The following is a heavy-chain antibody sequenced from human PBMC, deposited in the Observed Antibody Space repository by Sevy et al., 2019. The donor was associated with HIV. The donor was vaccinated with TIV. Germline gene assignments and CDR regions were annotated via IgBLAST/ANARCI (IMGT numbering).Heavy chain of an antibody. J-gene: IGHJ4*02. Sequence: GGSLRLSCTASGFTFGDYCMSWVRQAPGKGLEWVAFLKSDVYGGTVDHAGSVRGRIVISKDDSKTIAYLQMNDLKTEDTCVYYCTRWKAAQSIFDYWGQGALVTVSS. CDR3: TRWKAAQSIFDY. D-gene: IGHD6-13*01. CDR2: LKSDVYGGTV. CDR1: GFTFGDYC. V-gene: IGHV3-49*04.